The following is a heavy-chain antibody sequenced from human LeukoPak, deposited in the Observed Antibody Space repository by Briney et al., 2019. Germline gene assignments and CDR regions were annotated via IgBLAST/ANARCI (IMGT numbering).Heavy chain of an antibody. J-gene: IGHJ3*02. CDR2: ISGSGGST. Sequence: PGGSLRLSCAASEFTFSSYGMSWVRQAPGKGLEWVSSISGSGGSTQYADSVQGRFAISRDNSKSTLYLQMNSLRVEDTAMYFCARDPNGDYIGTFDMWGRGTMVSVSS. D-gene: IGHD4-17*01. V-gene: IGHV3-23*01. CDR1: EFTFSSYG. CDR3: ARDPNGDYIGTFDM.